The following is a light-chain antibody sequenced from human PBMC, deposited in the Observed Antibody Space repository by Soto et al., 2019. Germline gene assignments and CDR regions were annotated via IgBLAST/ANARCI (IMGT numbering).Light chain of an antibody. J-gene: IGKJ1*01. CDR3: QQYGSSPRT. Sequence: EFVLTQSPGTLSLSPGARATLSGRASQTVRNNYLAWYKQKPGQAPRLXSYDASSRATGIPDRFSGSGSGTEFTLTISRLQPEDFEVYYCQQYGSSPRTFGQGTKVDIK. CDR1: QTVRNNY. V-gene: IGKV3-20*01. CDR2: DAS.